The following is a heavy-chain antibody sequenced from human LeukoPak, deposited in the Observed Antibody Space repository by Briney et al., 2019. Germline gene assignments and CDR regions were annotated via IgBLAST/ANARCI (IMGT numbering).Heavy chain of an antibody. V-gene: IGHV4-59*13. Sequence: SETLSLTCTVSGGSISSYYWSWVRQPPEKGLDWIGYIHYTGSTSYNPSLKSRVTISVDTSKNQLSLKLSSVSTADTAVYYCARYAADGRNLEYWGQGTLVTVSP. J-gene: IGHJ4*02. CDR1: GGSISSYY. CDR3: ARYAADGRNLEY. D-gene: IGHD5-24*01. CDR2: IHYTGST.